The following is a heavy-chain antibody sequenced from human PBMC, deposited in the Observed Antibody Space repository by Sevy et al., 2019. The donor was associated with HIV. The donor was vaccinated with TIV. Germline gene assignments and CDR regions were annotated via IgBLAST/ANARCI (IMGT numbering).Heavy chain of an antibody. CDR2: ISGSGAST. CDR3: AKEGGYSSGYYGMDV. Sequence: GGSLRLSCAASGFTFSSYAMNWVRQAPGKGLEWVSGISGSGASTYYADSVKGRFTISRDNSKKTLYVQMNSLRAEDTAVYYCAKEGGYSSGYYGMDVWGQRTTVTVSS. J-gene: IGHJ6*02. V-gene: IGHV3-23*01. D-gene: IGHD6-25*01. CDR1: GFTFSSYA.